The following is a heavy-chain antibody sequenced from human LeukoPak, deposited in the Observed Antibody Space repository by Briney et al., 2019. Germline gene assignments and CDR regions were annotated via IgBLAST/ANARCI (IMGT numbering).Heavy chain of an antibody. D-gene: IGHD6-19*01. Sequence: PSETLSLTCSVSGGPIITFYYWTWIRQTPGEGLDWIGNIHSSGITSYNPSLKSRVTMSIDTSKNQFSLRLTSVTAADAAVYYCVRPGQSSCWVYFNYWGQGSLVTVSS. CDR3: VRPGQSSCWVYFNY. V-gene: IGHV4-4*09. J-gene: IGHJ4*02. CDR1: GGPIITFY. CDR2: IHSSGIT.